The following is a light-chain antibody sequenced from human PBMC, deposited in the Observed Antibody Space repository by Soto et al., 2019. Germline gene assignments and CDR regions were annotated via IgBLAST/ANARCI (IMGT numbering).Light chain of an antibody. V-gene: IGKV1-5*01. CDR1: PSVSNW. J-gene: IGKJ1*01. Sequence: DIQMTQSPSTLSASLGDRLSITCRASPSVSNWLAWYQQKPGIAPNLLFYDASSLESGVPSRFSGSGSGTEFTLTISSLQPDDFATYYCQQYKSYPWTFGQGTKVEIK. CDR2: DAS. CDR3: QQYKSYPWT.